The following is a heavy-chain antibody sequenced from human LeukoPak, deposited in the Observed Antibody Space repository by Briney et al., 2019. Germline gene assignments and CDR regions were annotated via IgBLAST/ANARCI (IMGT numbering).Heavy chain of an antibody. CDR2: ISSSSSYI. Sequence: PGGSLRLSCAASGFTFSSYSMNWVRQAPGKGLEWVSSISSSSSYIYYADSVKGRFTISRDNAKSSLYLQMNSLRAEDTAVYYCARDVGYCSGGSCYPDAFDIWGQGTMVTVSS. V-gene: IGHV3-21*01. CDR1: GFTFSSYS. J-gene: IGHJ3*02. D-gene: IGHD2-15*01. CDR3: ARDVGYCSGGSCYPDAFDI.